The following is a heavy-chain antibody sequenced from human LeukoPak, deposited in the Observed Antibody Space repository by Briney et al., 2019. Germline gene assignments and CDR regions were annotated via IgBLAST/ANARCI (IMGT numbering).Heavy chain of an antibody. CDR1: GFTFSSYW. CDR3: AKDVWVTSHSTYYYGMDV. CDR2: IKQDGSEK. D-gene: IGHD2-21*02. Sequence: GGSLRLSCAASGFTFSSYWMSWVRQAPGKGLEWVANIKQDGSEKYYVDSVKGRFTISRDNAKNSLYLQMNSLRAEDTAVYYCAKDVWVTSHSTYYYGMDVWGQGTTVTVSS. J-gene: IGHJ6*02. V-gene: IGHV3-7*01.